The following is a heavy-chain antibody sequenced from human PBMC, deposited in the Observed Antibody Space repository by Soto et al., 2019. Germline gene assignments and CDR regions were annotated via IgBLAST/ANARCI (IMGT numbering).Heavy chain of an antibody. CDR1: GYTFTSYG. CDR2: ISAYNGNT. V-gene: IGHV1-18*04. J-gene: IGHJ5*02. Sequence: QVQLVQSGAEVKKPGASVKVSCKDSGYTFTSYGISWVRQAPGQGLEWMGWISAYNGNTNYAQKLQGRVTMTTDTSTSTAYMELRSLRSDDTAVDYCARVQWVVVRYGGPNWFDPWGQGTLVTVSS. D-gene: IGHD2-15*01. CDR3: ARVQWVVVRYGGPNWFDP.